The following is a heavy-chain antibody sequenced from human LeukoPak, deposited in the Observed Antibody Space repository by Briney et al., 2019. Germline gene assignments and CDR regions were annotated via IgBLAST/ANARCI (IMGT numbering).Heavy chain of an antibody. J-gene: IGHJ4*02. CDR1: GYSVTSYG. CDR2: INPNSGGT. V-gene: IGHV1-2*02. Sequence: ASVKVSCKASGYSVTSYGINWVRQAPGQGLEWMGWINPNSGGTNYAQKFQGRVTMTRDTSISTAYMELSRLRSDDTAVYYCARDSSSSLPDYWGQGTLVTVSS. D-gene: IGHD6-6*01. CDR3: ARDSSSSLPDY.